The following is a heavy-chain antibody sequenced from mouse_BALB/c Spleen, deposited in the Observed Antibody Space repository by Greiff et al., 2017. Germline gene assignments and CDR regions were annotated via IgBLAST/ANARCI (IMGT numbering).Heavy chain of an antibody. D-gene: IGHD2-3*01. V-gene: IGHV1-18*01. CDR1: GYTFTDYN. Sequence: VQLQQSGPELVKPGASVKIPCKASGYTFTDYNMDWVKQSHGKSLEWIGDINPNNGGTIYNQKFKGKATLTVDKSSSTAYMELRSLTSEDTAVYYCARGYDVYYGAMDYGGQGTSVTVSS. CDR3: ARGYDVYYGAMDY. CDR2: INPNNGGT. J-gene: IGHJ4*01.